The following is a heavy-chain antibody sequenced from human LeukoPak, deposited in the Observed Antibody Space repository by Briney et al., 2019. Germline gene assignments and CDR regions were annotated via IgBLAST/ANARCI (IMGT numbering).Heavy chain of an antibody. CDR3: ARGGLGSYYFDY. CDR1: GFTFSSYS. D-gene: IGHD3-10*01. Sequence: GGSLRLSCAASGFTFSSYSMNWVRQAPGKGLELVSSISSSSSYINYADSVKGRFTISRTNANNSLYLQMNSLRAEDTAVYYCARGGLGSYYFDYWGEGTLVTVSS. V-gene: IGHV3-21*01. J-gene: IGHJ4*02. CDR2: ISSSSSYI.